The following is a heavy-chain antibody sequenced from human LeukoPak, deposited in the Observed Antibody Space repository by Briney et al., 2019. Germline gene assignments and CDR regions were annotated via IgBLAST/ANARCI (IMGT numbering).Heavy chain of an antibody. Sequence: PGGSLRLSCAASGFTVSSNYMSWVRQAPGKGLEWVSVIYSDGGTFYADSVKGRFTISRDNSKNTLYLQMNSLRAEDTAVYYCARDYDILTGYPKALYYYYYYGMDVWGQGTTVTVSS. CDR2: IYSDGGT. J-gene: IGHJ6*02. D-gene: IGHD3-9*01. V-gene: IGHV3-66*01. CDR1: GFTVSSNY. CDR3: ARDYDILTGYPKALYYYYYYGMDV.